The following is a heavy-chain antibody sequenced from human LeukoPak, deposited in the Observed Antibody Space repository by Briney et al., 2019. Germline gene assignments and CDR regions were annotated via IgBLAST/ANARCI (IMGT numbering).Heavy chain of an antibody. D-gene: IGHD4-23*01. CDR3: AKDPATVVPYGMDV. CDR1: GFTFSSYG. J-gene: IGHJ6*02. Sequence: GGSLRLSCAASGFTFSSYGMHWVRQAPGKGLEWVAVISYDGSNKYYADSVKGRFTISRDNSKNTLYLQMNSLRAEDTAVYYCAKDPATVVPYGMDVWGQGTTVTVSS. V-gene: IGHV3-30*18. CDR2: ISYDGSNK.